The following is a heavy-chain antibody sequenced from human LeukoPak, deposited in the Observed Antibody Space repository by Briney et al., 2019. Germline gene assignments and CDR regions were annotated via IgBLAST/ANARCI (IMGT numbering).Heavy chain of an antibody. Sequence: GASVKVSCKASGYTFTGYYMHWLRQAPGQGLEWMGRINPNSGGTNFAQKFQGRVTMTRDTSISTAYMEPSRLRSDDTAVYYCASICSGGSCYTRNFDYWGQGTLVTVSS. D-gene: IGHD2-15*01. CDR2: INPNSGGT. CDR1: GYTFTGYY. J-gene: IGHJ4*02. CDR3: ASICSGGSCYTRNFDY. V-gene: IGHV1-2*06.